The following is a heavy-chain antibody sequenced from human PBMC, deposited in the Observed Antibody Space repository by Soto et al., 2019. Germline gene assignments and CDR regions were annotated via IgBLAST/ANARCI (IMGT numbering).Heavy chain of an antibody. D-gene: IGHD1-1*01. V-gene: IGHV1-2*02. CDR1: RNSFIDYY. Sequence: QVELVQSGAEVRKPGASVKVSCKASRNSFIDYYIHWVRQAPGQGLEWMGWIKSNSGGTKYAQRFQGRVTMTRDTSISTIYRELSRLKSDDTAVYYCAREEYNGNDYYYYGMDVWGQGTTVIVSS. J-gene: IGHJ6*02. CDR3: AREEYNGNDYYYYGMDV. CDR2: IKSNSGGT.